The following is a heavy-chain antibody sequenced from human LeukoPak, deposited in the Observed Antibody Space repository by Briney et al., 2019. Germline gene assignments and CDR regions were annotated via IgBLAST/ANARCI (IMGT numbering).Heavy chain of an antibody. V-gene: IGHV3-23*01. CDR1: GFTFSSYA. CDR2: ISGSGGST. CDR3: AKDRIDSYRAVGYDAFDI. D-gene: IGHD5-18*01. J-gene: IGHJ3*02. Sequence: GGSLRLSCAASGFTFSSYAMSWVRQAPGKGLEWVSAISGSGGSTYYADSVKGRFTISRDNSKNTLYLQMNSLRAEDTAVYYCAKDRIDSYRAVGYDAFDIWGQGTMVTVSS.